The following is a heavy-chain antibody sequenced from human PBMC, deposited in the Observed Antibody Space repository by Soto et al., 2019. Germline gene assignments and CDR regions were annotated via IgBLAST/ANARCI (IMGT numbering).Heavy chain of an antibody. CDR1: GFTCSDYY. V-gene: IGHV3-11*05. CDR2: ISSSSSYT. J-gene: IGHJ2*01. CDR3: ARTIAAAGGRRYFDL. D-gene: IGHD6-13*01. Sequence: QVQLVESGGGLVKPGGSLRLSCAASGFTCSDYYMSWIRQAPGMGPEWVSYISSSSSYTNYADSVKGRFTISRDNATNLVYLQMNSLRAEDTAVYYCARTIAAAGGRRYFDLWGRGTLVTVSS.